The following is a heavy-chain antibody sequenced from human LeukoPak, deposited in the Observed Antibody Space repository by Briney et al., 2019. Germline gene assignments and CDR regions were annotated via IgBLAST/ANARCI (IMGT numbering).Heavy chain of an antibody. CDR2: ISYDGSNK. D-gene: IGHD3-16*01. Sequence: GRSLRLSCAASGFTFSSYAMHWVRQAPGKGLEWVAVISYDGSNKYYADSVKGRFTISRHNSKNTLYLQMNSLRAEDTAVYYCAREELGSSLGFDPWGQGTLVTVSS. V-gene: IGHV3-30-3*01. J-gene: IGHJ5*02. CDR1: GFTFSSYA. CDR3: AREELGSSLGFDP.